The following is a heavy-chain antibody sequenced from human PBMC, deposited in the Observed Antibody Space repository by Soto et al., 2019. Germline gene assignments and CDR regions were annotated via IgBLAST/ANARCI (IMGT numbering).Heavy chain of an antibody. V-gene: IGHV3-23*01. CDR1: GFTFSSYA. D-gene: IGHD6-13*01. CDR2: ISGSGGTT. CDR3: AKNRRAAAMYNWFDP. J-gene: IGHJ5*02. Sequence: EVQLLESGGGLVQPGGSLRLSCTGSGFTFSSYAMNWVRQDPGKGLECVSTISGSGGTTYYADSVKGRFTISRDNSKNTLYLQMSSLRAEETVVYFSAKNRRAAAMYNWFDPWGKGTLVTVSS.